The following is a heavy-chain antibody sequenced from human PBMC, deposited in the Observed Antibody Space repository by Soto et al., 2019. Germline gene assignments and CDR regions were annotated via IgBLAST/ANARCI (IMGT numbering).Heavy chain of an antibody. V-gene: IGHV4-59*11. CDR3: ARVGSSGWSPDY. Sequence: QVQLQESGPGLVKPSDTLSLTCTVSGGSISGHYWIWIRQPPGEGMEWIGYIFYSGSTTYNNKPSHKSLVTISVDTSKNQFFLRLSSVTAADTAVYYCARVGSSGWSPDYWGQGTLVTVSS. CDR2: IFYSGST. D-gene: IGHD6-19*01. CDR1: GGSISGHY. J-gene: IGHJ4*02.